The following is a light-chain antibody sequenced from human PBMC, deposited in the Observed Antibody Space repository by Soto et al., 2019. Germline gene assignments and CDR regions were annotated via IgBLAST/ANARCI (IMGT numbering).Light chain of an antibody. V-gene: IGLV2-14*01. Sequence: QSALTQPASVSGSPGQSITISCTGTSSDVGSDNYVSWYQQHPGKVPKLIISEITNRPSGISNRFSGSKSGNTASLTISGRQAEDGAYYYGSSHTNNTTTVLGGGTKLPVL. CDR3: SSHTNNTTTV. J-gene: IGLJ2*01. CDR2: EIT. CDR1: SSDVGSDNY.